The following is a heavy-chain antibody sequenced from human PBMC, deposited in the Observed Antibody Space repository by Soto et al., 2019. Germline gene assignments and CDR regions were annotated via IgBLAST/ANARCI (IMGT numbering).Heavy chain of an antibody. D-gene: IGHD3-22*01. CDR2: ISGSGGST. Sequence: LRLSFAASGXTFSSYAMSWVRQAPGKGLEWVSAISGSGGSTYYADSVKGRFTISRDNSKNTLYLQMNSLRAEDTAVYYCAKDPHYYDSSGYSDYWGQGTLVTVSS. J-gene: IGHJ4*02. CDR3: AKDPHYYDSSGYSDY. CDR1: GXTFSSYA. V-gene: IGHV3-23*01.